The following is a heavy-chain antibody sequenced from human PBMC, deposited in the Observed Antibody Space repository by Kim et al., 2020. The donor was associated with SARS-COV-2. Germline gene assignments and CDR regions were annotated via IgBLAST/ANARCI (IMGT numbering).Heavy chain of an antibody. CDR1: GFSLSTSGVG. D-gene: IGHD6-19*01. J-gene: IGHJ4*02. CDR2: IYWDDDK. V-gene: IGHV2-5*02. CDR3: AQNSGWYSKLLYYFDY. Sequence: SGPTLVNPTQTLTLTCTFSGFSLSTSGVGVGWIRQPPGKALEWLALIYWDDDKRYSPSLKSRLTITKDTSKNQVVLTMTNMDPVDTATYYCAQNSGWYSKLLYYFDYWGQGTLVTVSS.